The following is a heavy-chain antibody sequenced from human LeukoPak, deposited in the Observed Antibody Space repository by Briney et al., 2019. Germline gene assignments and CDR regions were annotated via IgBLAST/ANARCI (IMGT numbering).Heavy chain of an antibody. J-gene: IGHJ4*02. CDR3: AKLLLWFGELSYFDY. V-gene: IGHV3-23*01. CDR2: ISGSGGST. Sequence: HPGGSLRLSCAASGFTFSSYAMSWVRQAPGKGQEWVSAISGSGGSTYYADSVKGRFTISRDNSKNTLYLQMNRLRAEDTAVYHCAKLLLWFGELSYFDYWGQGTLVTVSS. CDR1: GFTFSSYA. D-gene: IGHD3-10*01.